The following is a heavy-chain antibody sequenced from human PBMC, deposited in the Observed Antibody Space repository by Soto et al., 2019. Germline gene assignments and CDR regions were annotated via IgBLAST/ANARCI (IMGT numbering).Heavy chain of an antibody. J-gene: IGHJ5*02. CDR3: VRGKWIFALRSPFDP. D-gene: IGHD3-3*01. V-gene: IGHV3-30-3*01. CDR1: EFDFSNFA. CDR2: ISYDGDTQ. Sequence: QVQLEESGGGVVQPGRSLRLSCAASEFDFSNFAMHWVRQAPGKGLEWMAVISYDGDTQYYADSAKGRFTISRDNSKNTPHRQRTSRTTEDRAVYDGVRGKWIFALRSPFDPWGQGTLVSVSS.